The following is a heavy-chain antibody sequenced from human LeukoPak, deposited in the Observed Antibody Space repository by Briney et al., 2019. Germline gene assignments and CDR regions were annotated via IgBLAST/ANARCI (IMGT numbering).Heavy chain of an antibody. D-gene: IGHD3-10*01. J-gene: IGHJ4*02. CDR2: ISGSGDT. V-gene: IGHV3-23*01. CDR3: AKKYYYGSGSYIFHFDH. Sequence: GGSLRLPCAASGFTFVGNAVTWVRQAPGKGLEWVSTISGSGDTYYADSVKGRFTISRDDSKSTLSLQMNSLRAEDTALYYCAKKYYYGSGSYIFHFDHWGQGTPVTVSS. CDR1: GFTFVGNA.